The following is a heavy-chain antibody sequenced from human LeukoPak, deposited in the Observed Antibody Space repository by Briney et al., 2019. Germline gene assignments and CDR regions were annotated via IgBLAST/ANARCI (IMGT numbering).Heavy chain of an antibody. V-gene: IGHV3-30*03. D-gene: IGHD5-18*01. Sequence: GRSLRLSCAASGFTFRSYGMHWVRQAPGKGLEWVAFISYDGSNKYYADSVKGRFTISRDNSKNTLYLQMNSLRAEDTAVYYCARDRGYSCGYWGQGTLVTVSS. CDR3: ARDRGYSCGY. J-gene: IGHJ4*02. CDR1: GFTFRSYG. CDR2: ISYDGSNK.